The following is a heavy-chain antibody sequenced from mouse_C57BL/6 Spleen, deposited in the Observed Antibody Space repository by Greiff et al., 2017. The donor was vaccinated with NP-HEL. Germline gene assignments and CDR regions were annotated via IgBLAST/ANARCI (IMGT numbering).Heavy chain of an antibody. V-gene: IGHV6-6*01. D-gene: IGHD1-1*01. J-gene: IGHJ4*01. CDR2: IRNKANNHAT. CDR1: GFTFSDSW. Sequence: EVMLVESGGGLVQPGGSMKLSCAASGFTFSDSWMDWVRQSPEKGLEWVAEIRNKANNHATYYAESVKGRFTISRDDSKSSVYLQMNSLRAEDTGIYYCTSITHYAMDYWGQGTSVTVSS. CDR3: TSITHYAMDY.